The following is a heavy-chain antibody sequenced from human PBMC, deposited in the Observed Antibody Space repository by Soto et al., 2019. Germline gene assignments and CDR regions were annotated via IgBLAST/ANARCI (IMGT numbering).Heavy chain of an antibody. CDR1: GYTFTSYG. J-gene: IGHJ4*02. V-gene: IGHV1-18*01. CDR3: ARTYYDYVWGSYRYTPYFDY. D-gene: IGHD3-16*02. Sequence: QVQLVQSGAEVKKPGASVKVSCKASGYTFTSYGISWVRQAPGQGLEWMGWISAYNGNTNYAQKLQGRVTMTTDTPTSTAYMELRSLRSDDTAVYYCARTYYDYVWGSYRYTPYFDYWGQGTLVTVSS. CDR2: ISAYNGNT.